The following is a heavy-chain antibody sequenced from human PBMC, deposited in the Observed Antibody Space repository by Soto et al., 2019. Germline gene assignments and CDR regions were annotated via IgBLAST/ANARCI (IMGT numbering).Heavy chain of an antibody. CDR3: ARTARRDGYSLNY. CDR1: GGSFSGYY. D-gene: IGHD4-4*01. J-gene: IGHJ4*02. CDR2: INHSGST. V-gene: IGHV4-34*01. Sequence: ASETLSLTCAVYGGSFSGYYWSWIRQPPGKGLEWIGEINHSGSTNYNPSLKSRVTISVDTSKNQFSLKLSSVTAANTAVYYCARTARRDGYSLNYWGQGTLVTVSS.